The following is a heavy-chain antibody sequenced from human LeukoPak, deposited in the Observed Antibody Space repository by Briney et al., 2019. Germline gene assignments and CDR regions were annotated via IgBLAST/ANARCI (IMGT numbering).Heavy chain of an antibody. CDR3: ARHMSSGWYEFDY. CDR2: IYSGGST. J-gene: IGHJ4*02. Sequence: GGSLRLSCAASGFTFSSYSMNWVRQAPGKGLEWVSVIYSGGSTYYADSVKGRFTISRDNSNNTLYLQMNSLRAEDTAVYYCARHMSSGWYEFDYWGQGTLVTVSS. D-gene: IGHD6-19*01. V-gene: IGHV3-66*04. CDR1: GFTFSSYS.